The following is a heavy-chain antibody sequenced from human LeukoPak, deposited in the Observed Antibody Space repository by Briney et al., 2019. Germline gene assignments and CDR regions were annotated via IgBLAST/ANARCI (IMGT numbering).Heavy chain of an antibody. CDR2: IKDDGSEK. D-gene: IGHD2-21*01. CDR3: AKSRHPHISSLDY. V-gene: IGHV3-7*03. J-gene: IGHJ4*02. CDR1: AFTFSSYW. Sequence: GGSLRLSCAGSAFTFSSYWMSWVRQAPGKGPEWVANIKDDGSEKYYLDSVKGRFTISRDNAKNSLYLQMNSLRAEDTAAYYCAKSRHPHISSLDYWGQGTLVTVSS.